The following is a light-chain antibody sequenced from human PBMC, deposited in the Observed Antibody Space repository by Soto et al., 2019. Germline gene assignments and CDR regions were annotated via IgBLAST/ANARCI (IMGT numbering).Light chain of an antibody. J-gene: IGKJ5*01. CDR3: QQYNAWPPIN. CDR2: GAS. Sequence: EIVMTQSPPTLSVSPGERATLSCRASQSVSKNLAWYQQKPGQTPRLLIYGASTRATGIPARFSGSGSGTEFTLTISSLXSEDFAVYYCQQYNAWPPINFGQGTRLEIK. CDR1: QSVSKN. V-gene: IGKV3-15*01.